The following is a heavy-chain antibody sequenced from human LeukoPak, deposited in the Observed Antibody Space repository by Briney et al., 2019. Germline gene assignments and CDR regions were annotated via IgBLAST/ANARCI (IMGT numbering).Heavy chain of an antibody. D-gene: IGHD2-15*01. Sequence: GGSLRLSCAASGFTFSKYWMHWVRQAPGKGLVWVTGINSDGSITTYADSVRGRFTISRDDAKNTLFLQMNSLGAEDTAVYYCARDGRYCSGGSCYSGFDYWGQGTLVTVSS. CDR2: INSDGSIT. V-gene: IGHV3-74*01. J-gene: IGHJ4*02. CDR1: GFTFSKYW. CDR3: ARDGRYCSGGSCYSGFDY.